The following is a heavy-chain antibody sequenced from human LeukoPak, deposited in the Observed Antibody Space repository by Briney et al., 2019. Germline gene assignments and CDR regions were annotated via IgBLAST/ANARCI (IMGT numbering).Heavy chain of an antibody. V-gene: IGHV4-34*01. CDR2: INHTGGT. CDR1: GGSFSGYY. D-gene: IGHD3-9*01. J-gene: IGHJ4*02. Sequence: SETLSLTCAVYGGSFSGYYWSWVRQPPGKGLEWIGEINHTGGTNYNLSLKSRVTISVDTSKNQFSLKLSSVTAADTAVYYCARVRYFDWLPLDYWGQGTLVTVSS. CDR3: ARVRYFDWLPLDY.